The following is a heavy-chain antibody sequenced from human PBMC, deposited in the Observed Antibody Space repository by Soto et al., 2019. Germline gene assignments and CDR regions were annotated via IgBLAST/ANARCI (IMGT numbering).Heavy chain of an antibody. CDR2: MSQSGGN. CDR1: GGSVNSGNYY. J-gene: IGHJ3*02. CDR3: ARVERGTATPVVDAFDI. V-gene: IGHV4-34*01. Sequence: QVQLQQWGAGLLKPSETLSLTCAVFGGSVNSGNYYWSWIRQPPGKGLEWIGEMSQSGGNHFNRSSMRRVTIPVDTSKNQFSLKMSSVPAADTALYYCARVERGTATPVVDAFDIWGPGTMVTVSS. D-gene: IGHD2-21*02.